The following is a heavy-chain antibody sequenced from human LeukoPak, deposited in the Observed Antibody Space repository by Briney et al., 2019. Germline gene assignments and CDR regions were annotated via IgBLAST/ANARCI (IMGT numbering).Heavy chain of an antibody. D-gene: IGHD2-2*01. J-gene: IGHJ6*03. CDR1: GGSISSYY. Sequence: SETLSLTCTVSGGSISSYYWSWIRQPAGKGLEWVGRIYTSGSTNYNPSLKSRVTMSVDTSKNQFSLKLSSVTAADTAVYYCARVGNIVVGDYYYMDVWGKGTTVTVSS. CDR2: IYTSGST. CDR3: ARVGNIVVGDYYYMDV. V-gene: IGHV4-4*07.